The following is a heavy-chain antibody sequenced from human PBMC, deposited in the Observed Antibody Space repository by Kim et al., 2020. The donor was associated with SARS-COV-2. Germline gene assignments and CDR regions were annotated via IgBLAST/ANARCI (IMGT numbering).Heavy chain of an antibody. CDR1: GFTFSSYA. Sequence: GGSLRLSCAASGFTFSSYAMSWVRQAPGKGLEWVSAISGSGGSTYYADSVKGRFTISRDNSKNTLYLQMNSLRAEDTAVYYCAKAWASVTAAPIWFGESGTFDPWGQGTLVTVSS. CDR2: ISGSGGST. D-gene: IGHD3-10*01. CDR3: AKAWASVTAAPIWFGESGTFDP. V-gene: IGHV3-23*01. J-gene: IGHJ5*02.